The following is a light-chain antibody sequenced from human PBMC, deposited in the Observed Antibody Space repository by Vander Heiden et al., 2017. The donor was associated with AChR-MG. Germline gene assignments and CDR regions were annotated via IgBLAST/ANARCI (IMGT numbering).Light chain of an antibody. CDR3: MQALQTPIT. Sequence: IVLTQSPPARLVPHGEPASISCRSSQGLLHSSGYNYLDWYLQRPGKSPQLLIFFGSSLASGVPARFSGSGSGTDFTLKISRVEAEDVGVYYCMQALQTPITFGPGTKVDIK. CDR1: QGLLHSSGYNY. CDR2: FGS. J-gene: IGKJ3*01. V-gene: IGKV2-28*01.